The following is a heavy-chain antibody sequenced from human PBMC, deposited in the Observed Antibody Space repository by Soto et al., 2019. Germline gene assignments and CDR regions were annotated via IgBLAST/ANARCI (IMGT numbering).Heavy chain of an antibody. Sequence: EVQLLESGGGLVQPGGSLRLSCAASGFTFSSYAMSWVRQAPGKGLEWVSAISGSGGSTYYADSVKGRFTISRDNAKNTLYLQMNSLRAEDTAVYYCAKSNYGDSSFDYWGQGTLVTVSS. V-gene: IGHV3-23*01. CDR1: GFTFSSYA. CDR2: ISGSGGST. D-gene: IGHD4-17*01. CDR3: AKSNYGDSSFDY. J-gene: IGHJ4*02.